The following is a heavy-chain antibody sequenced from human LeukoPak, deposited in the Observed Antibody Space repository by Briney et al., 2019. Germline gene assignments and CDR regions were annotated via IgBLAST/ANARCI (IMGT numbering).Heavy chain of an antibody. J-gene: IGHJ6*02. D-gene: IGHD3-10*01. CDR1: GYTFTSYG. V-gene: IGHV1-18*01. CDR3: ARVGRVLLWFGELSNGMDV. Sequence: ASVKVSCKASGYTFTSYGISWVRQAPGQGLEWMGWIRAYNGNTNYAQKLQGRVTMTTDTSTSTAYMELRSLRSDDTAVYYCARVGRVLLWFGELSNGMDVWGQGTTVTVSS. CDR2: IRAYNGNT.